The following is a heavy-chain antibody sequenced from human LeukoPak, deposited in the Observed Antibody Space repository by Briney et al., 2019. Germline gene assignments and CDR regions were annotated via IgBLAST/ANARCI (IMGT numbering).Heavy chain of an antibody. V-gene: IGHV3-30*18. CDR3: AKDLGSSTDY. J-gene: IGHJ4*02. CDR2: ISYDGSNK. Sequence: PGRSLRLSCAASGFTFSSYGMHWVRQAPGKGLEWVAVISYDGSNKYYADSVKGRFTISRDNSQNTLYLQMNSLRAEDTALYYCAKDLGSSTDYWGQGTLVTVSS. CDR1: GFTFSSYG. D-gene: IGHD2-15*01.